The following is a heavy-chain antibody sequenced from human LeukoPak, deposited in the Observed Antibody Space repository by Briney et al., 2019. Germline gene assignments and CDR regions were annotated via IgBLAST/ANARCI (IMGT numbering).Heavy chain of an antibody. CDR3: AREVAGTLNFDY. CDR1: GGSISSYY. D-gene: IGHD6-19*01. V-gene: IGHV4-59*01. Sequence: SETLSLTCTVSGGSISSYYWSWIRQPPGKGLEWIGYIYYSGSTNYSPSLKSRVTISGDTSKNQFSLKLSSVIAADTAVYYCAREVAGTLNFDYWGQGTLVTVSS. J-gene: IGHJ4*02. CDR2: IYYSGST.